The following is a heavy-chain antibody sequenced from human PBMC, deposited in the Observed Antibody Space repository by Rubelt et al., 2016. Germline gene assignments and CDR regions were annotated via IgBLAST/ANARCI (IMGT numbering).Heavy chain of an antibody. J-gene: IGHJ4*02. CDR3: ARAQRIRLLMVYAPTFDY. CDR1: GYTFTSYA. D-gene: IGHD2-8*01. Sequence: QVQLVQSGAEVKKPGASVKVSCKASGYTFTSYAMHWVRQAPGQRLECRGWINAGNGNTKYSQKFQGRVTMTRDAAGSTAYMELSSMRSEDTAVYYCARAQRIRLLMVYAPTFDYWGQGTLVTVSS. CDR2: INAGNGNT. V-gene: IGHV1-3*01.